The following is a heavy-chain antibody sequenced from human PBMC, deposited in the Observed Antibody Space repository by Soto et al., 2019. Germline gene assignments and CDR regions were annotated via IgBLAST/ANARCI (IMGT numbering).Heavy chain of an antibody. J-gene: IGHJ6*02. D-gene: IGHD3-10*01. CDR2: ISSSSSTI. CDR3: ARDHRDDGSGSYYGDYYYYYGMDV. V-gene: IGHV3-48*02. Sequence: EVQLVESGGGLVQPGGSLRLSCAASGFTFSSYSMNWVRQAPGKGLEWVSYISSSSSTIYYADSVKGRFTISRDNAKNSLDLQMNSLRDEDTAVYYCARDHRDDGSGSYYGDYYYYYGMDVWGQGTTVTVSS. CDR1: GFTFSSYS.